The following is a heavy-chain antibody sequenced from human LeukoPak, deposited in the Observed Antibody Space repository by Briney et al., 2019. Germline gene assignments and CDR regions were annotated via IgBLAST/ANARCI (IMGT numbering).Heavy chain of an antibody. CDR1: GYTFTSYD. Sequence: ASVKVSCKASGYTFTSYDINWVRQAPGQGLQWMGWINANTGSTNYAQIFQGRVTMTTDTSTNTAYLELTSLTSDDTAIYCARDAFQGSSWSNWFDSWGQGTLVIVSS. CDR2: INANTGST. D-gene: IGHD6-13*01. CDR3: ARDAFQGSSWSNWFDS. V-gene: IGHV1-18*01. J-gene: IGHJ5*01.